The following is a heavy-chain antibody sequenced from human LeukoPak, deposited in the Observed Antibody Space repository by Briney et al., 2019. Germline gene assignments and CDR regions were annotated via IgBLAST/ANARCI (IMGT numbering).Heavy chain of an antibody. CDR2: IDTAGDT. J-gene: IGHJ4*02. V-gene: IGHV3-13*01. Sequence: GGSLRLSCLASGLAFSRFDMHWVRQPIGKGLKWVSGIDTAGDTYYPDSVKGRFTISRENVKNSIYLHMNSLRAGDTAVYFCVRADTSGWPDLDYWGQGTLITVSS. D-gene: IGHD6-19*01. CDR3: VRADTSGWPDLDY. CDR1: GLAFSRFD.